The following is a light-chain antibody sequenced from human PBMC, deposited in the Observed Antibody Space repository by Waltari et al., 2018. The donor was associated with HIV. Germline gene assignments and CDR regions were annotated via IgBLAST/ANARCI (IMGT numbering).Light chain of an antibody. CDR1: SSDVGGYNY. J-gene: IGLJ1*01. CDR2: EVS. V-gene: IGLV2-14*01. CDR3: SSFTSSSTYV. Sequence: QSALTQPASVSGSPGQSITISCTGTSSDVGGYNYVPWYQQHPGKAPKLMIFEVSNRPSGVSNRFSGSKSGNTASLTISGLQAEDEADYYCSSFTSSSTYVFGTATKVTVL.